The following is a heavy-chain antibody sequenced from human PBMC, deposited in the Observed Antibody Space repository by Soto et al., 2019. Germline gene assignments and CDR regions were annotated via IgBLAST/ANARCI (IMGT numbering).Heavy chain of an antibody. CDR3: ATDPTLGIVGATPGLLAFDI. D-gene: IGHD1-26*01. Sequence: ASVKVSCKVSGYTLAELSMHWGRQAPGKGLEWMGGFDPEDGETIYAQKFQGRVTMTEDTSTDTAYMELSSLRSEDTAVYYCATDPTLGIVGATPGLLAFDIWGQGTMVTVSS. CDR1: GYTLAELS. CDR2: FDPEDGET. V-gene: IGHV1-24*01. J-gene: IGHJ3*02.